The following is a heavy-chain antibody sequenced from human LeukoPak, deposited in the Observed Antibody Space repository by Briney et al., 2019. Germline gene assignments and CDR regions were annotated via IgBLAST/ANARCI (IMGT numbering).Heavy chain of an antibody. D-gene: IGHD3-22*01. Sequence: SETLSLTCTVSGGSISSYYWSWIRQPPGKGLEWIGYIYCSGSTNYNPSLKSRVTISVDTSKNQFSLKLSSVTAADTAVYYCARLLYYYDSSGYYPYYYYGMDVWGQGTTVTVSS. V-gene: IGHV4-59*08. CDR3: ARLLYYYDSSGYYPYYYYGMDV. CDR1: GGSISSYY. CDR2: IYCSGST. J-gene: IGHJ6*02.